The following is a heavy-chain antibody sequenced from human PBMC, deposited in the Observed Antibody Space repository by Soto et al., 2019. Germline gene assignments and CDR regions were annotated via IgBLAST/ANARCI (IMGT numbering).Heavy chain of an antibody. Sequence: GASVKVSCKASGYTFTSYYMHWVRQAPGQGLEWMGIINPSGGSTSYAQKFQGRVTMTRDTSTSTVYMELSSLRSEDTAVYYCARRAVAGMSPPRFDPWGQGTLVTVSS. CDR2: INPSGGST. V-gene: IGHV1-46*03. CDR3: ARRAVAGMSPPRFDP. D-gene: IGHD6-19*01. CDR1: GYTFTSYY. J-gene: IGHJ5*02.